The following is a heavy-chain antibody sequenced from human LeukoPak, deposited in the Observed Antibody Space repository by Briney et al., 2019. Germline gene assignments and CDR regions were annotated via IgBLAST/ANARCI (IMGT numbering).Heavy chain of an antibody. Sequence: GGSLRLSCEASGFTFSDSAMSWVRQAPGKGLEWVSYISSSSSYTNYADSVKGRFTISRDNAKNSLYLQMNSLRAEDTAVYYCARDRVSIAVAGKGGYFDYWGQGTLVTVSS. D-gene: IGHD6-19*01. J-gene: IGHJ4*02. V-gene: IGHV3-11*06. CDR3: ARDRVSIAVAGKGGYFDY. CDR1: GFTFSDSA. CDR2: ISSSSSYT.